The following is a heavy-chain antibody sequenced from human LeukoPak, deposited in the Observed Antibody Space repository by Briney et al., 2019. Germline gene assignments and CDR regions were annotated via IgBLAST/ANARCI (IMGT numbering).Heavy chain of an antibody. Sequence: SETLSLTCTVSGGSISGSSYYWGWIRQPPGKGLEWIGYIYYSGSTNYNPSLKSRVTISVDTSKNQFSLKLSSVTAADTAVYYCAGGTTFWYGKYDYWGQGTLVTVSS. J-gene: IGHJ4*02. D-gene: IGHD1-14*01. CDR3: AGGTTFWYGKYDY. V-gene: IGHV4-61*05. CDR1: GGSISGSSYY. CDR2: IYYSGST.